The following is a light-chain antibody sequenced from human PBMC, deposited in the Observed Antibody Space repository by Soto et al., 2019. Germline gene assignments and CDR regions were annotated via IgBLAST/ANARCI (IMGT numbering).Light chain of an antibody. Sequence: EIVMTQSPATLSVSPGERVTLSCRASQSVSSNLAWYQQKPGQAPRLLIYGASTRATGIPARFSGSGSGTEFTLTISSQQSEDFAFYYCQQYNNWPWTFGQGTKVEIK. CDR2: GAS. CDR3: QQYNNWPWT. CDR1: QSVSSN. V-gene: IGKV3-15*01. J-gene: IGKJ1*01.